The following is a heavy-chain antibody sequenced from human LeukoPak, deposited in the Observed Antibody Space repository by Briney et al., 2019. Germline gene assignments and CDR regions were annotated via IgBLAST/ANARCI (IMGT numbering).Heavy chain of an antibody. V-gene: IGHV3-30*02. CDR2: IRYDGSNK. J-gene: IGHJ4*02. CDR1: GFTFSSYG. Sequence: GGSLRLSCAASGFTFSSYGMHWVRQAPGKGLEWVAFIRYDGSNKYYADSVKGRFTISRDNSKNTLYLQMNSLRAEDTAVYYCARESSSGYSGYDPVAFDYWGQGTLVTVSS. D-gene: IGHD5-12*01. CDR3: ARESSSGYSGYDPVAFDY.